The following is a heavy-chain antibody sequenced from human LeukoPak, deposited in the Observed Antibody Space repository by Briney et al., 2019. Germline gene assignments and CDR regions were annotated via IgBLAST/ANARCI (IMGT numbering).Heavy chain of an antibody. Sequence: GGSLRLSCAASGFTISSYSMNWVRQAPGKGLEWVSSISSTSSYIYYADSVKGRFTISRDNAKNSLYLQMNSLRAEDTAVYYCARVKSGSVVGANKLDCWGQGTLVTVSS. J-gene: IGHJ4*02. CDR3: ARVKSGSVVGANKLDC. CDR1: GFTISSYS. D-gene: IGHD1-26*01. V-gene: IGHV3-21*01. CDR2: ISSTSSYI.